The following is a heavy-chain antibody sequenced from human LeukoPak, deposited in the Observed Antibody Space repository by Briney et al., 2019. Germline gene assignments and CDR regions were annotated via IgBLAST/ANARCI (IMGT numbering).Heavy chain of an antibody. J-gene: IGHJ5*02. CDR3: ARGRRGSGSYVILPRFDP. D-gene: IGHD3-10*01. V-gene: IGHV4-34*01. CDR1: GGSFSGYY. Sequence: KPSETLSLTCAVYGGSFSGYYWSWMRQPPGKDLEWIGEINHSGNTNYNPSLKSRVTISVDTSKNQFLLNLSSVTAAETAVYYCARGRRGSGSYVILPRFDPWGQGTLVTVSS. CDR2: INHSGNT.